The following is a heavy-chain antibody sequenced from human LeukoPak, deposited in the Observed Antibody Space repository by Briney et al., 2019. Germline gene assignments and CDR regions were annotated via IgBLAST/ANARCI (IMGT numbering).Heavy chain of an antibody. CDR2: ITTDGSST. CDR3: ARGAIAGANFDY. D-gene: IGHD1-26*01. V-gene: IGHV3-74*01. Sequence: GGSLRLSCVDSGFTFSRYWMHWVRQAPGKGLVWVSHITTDGSSTSYADSVKGRFTISRDNAKNTLYLQRNSLRAEDTAVYYCARGAIAGANFDYWGQGALVTVSS. J-gene: IGHJ4*02. CDR1: GFTFSRYW.